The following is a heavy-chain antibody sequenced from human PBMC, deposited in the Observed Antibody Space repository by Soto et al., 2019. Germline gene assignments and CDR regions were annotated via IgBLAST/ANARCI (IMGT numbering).Heavy chain of an antibody. V-gene: IGHV3-23*01. Sequence: EVQLLASGGGLVQPGGSLRLSCAASGFTFSSYAMSWVRQAPGKGLEWVSAISGSGGSTYYADSVKGRFTISRDNSKNTLYLQMNSLRAENTAVYYCAKHSRGGGYSGYDLSDYWGQGTLVTVSS. CDR2: ISGSGGST. J-gene: IGHJ4*02. D-gene: IGHD5-12*01. CDR3: AKHSRGGGYSGYDLSDY. CDR1: GFTFSSYA.